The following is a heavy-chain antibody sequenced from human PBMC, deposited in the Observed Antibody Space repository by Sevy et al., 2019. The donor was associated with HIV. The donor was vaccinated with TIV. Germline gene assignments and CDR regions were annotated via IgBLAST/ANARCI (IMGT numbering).Heavy chain of an antibody. J-gene: IGHJ6*02. D-gene: IGHD3-10*01. V-gene: IGHV4-61*01. CDR3: ARDCKYYGSGSHKNYYYYYGMDV. CDR2: IYYSGST. Sequence: SETLSLTCTVSGGSVSSGSYYWSWIRQPPGKGLEWIGYIYYSGSTNYHPSLKSRVTISVDTSKNQFSLKLSSVTAADTAVYYCARDCKYYGSGSHKNYYYYYGMDVWGQGTTVTVSS. CDR1: GGSVSSGSYY.